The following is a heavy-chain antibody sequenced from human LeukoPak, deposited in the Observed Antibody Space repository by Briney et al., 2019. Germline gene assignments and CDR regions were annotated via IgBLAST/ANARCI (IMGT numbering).Heavy chain of an antibody. Sequence: SETLSLTCTVSGGSISSSSYYWGWIRQSPGTGLEWIGNIYYSGSTFYNPSLKSRVTISVDTSKNQFSLKLTSVTAADTAVYYCARGDSGSFSQFDCWGQGTLVTVSS. J-gene: IGHJ4*02. CDR1: GGSISSSSYY. D-gene: IGHD1-26*01. CDR3: ARGDSGSFSQFDC. CDR2: IYYSGST. V-gene: IGHV4-39*07.